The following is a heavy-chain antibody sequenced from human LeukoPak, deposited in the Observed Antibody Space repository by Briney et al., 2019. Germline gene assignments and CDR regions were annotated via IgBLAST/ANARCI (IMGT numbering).Heavy chain of an antibody. CDR3: ARDGSGWHAFDY. Sequence: SETLSLTCTVSGGSISSGDYYWSWIRQHPGKGLEWIGYIYYSGSTYYNPSLKSRVTISVDKSKNQFSLKLSSVTAADTAVYYCARDGSGWHAFDYWGQGTLVTVSS. V-gene: IGHV4-31*03. CDR2: IYYSGST. J-gene: IGHJ4*02. D-gene: IGHD6-19*01. CDR1: GGSISSGDYY.